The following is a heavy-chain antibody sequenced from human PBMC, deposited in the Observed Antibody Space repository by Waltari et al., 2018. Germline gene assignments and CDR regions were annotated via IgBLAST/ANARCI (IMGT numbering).Heavy chain of an antibody. J-gene: IGHJ3*02. V-gene: IGHV3-48*01. D-gene: IGHD3-3*01. CDR1: GFTFSSYS. Sequence: EVQLVESGGGLVQPGGSLRLSCAASGFTFSSYSMNWVRQAPGKGLEWVSYISSSSSTIYYADSVKGRFTISRDNAKNSLYQQMNSLRAEDTAVYYCARDSYYDFWSGYYTHRQHDAFDIWGQGTMVTVSS. CDR2: ISSSSSTI. CDR3: ARDSYYDFWSGYYTHRQHDAFDI.